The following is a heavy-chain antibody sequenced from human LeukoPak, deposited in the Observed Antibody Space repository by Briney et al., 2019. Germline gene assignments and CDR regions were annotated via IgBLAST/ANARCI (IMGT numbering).Heavy chain of an antibody. CDR3: AREGHTSGYCGSFDN. D-gene: IGHD3-22*01. Sequence: GGSLRLSCAASGFTFSNSIFHWVRQAPGKGLEWVAAMSYDGFSKYYADSVKGRFTISRDDSRSTVDLHLSSLGPDDTAVYYCAREGHTSGYCGSFDNWGQGTAVAVSS. V-gene: IGHV3-30*03. CDR2: MSYDGFSK. J-gene: IGHJ4*03. CDR1: GFTFSNSI.